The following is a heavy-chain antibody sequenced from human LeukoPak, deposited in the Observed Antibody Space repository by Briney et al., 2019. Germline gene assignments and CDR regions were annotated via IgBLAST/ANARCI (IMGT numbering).Heavy chain of an antibody. Sequence: ASVKVSCKASGYTFTSYGISWVRQAPGQGLEWMGWISAYNGNTNYAQKLQGRVTMTTDTSTSTAYTELRSLRSVDTAVYYCARLGAARRDDYNPKSPFDYWGQGTLVTVSS. J-gene: IGHJ4*02. D-gene: IGHD5-24*01. V-gene: IGHV1-18*01. CDR3: ARLGAARRDDYNPKSPFDY. CDR2: ISAYNGNT. CDR1: GYTFTSYG.